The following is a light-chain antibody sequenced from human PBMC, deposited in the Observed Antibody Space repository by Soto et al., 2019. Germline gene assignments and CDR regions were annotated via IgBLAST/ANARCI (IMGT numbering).Light chain of an antibody. CDR3: QQLNSYPIT. V-gene: IGKV1-9*01. CDR2: AAS. CDR1: QGINTF. Sequence: IQLTQSPSSLSASVGDIVTINCRASQGINTFLAWYQQKAGKAPKLMIYAASTLQSGVPSRFSGSGSGTDFTLTISSLQSEDVATYYCQQLNSYPITLGQGTRLEI. J-gene: IGKJ5*01.